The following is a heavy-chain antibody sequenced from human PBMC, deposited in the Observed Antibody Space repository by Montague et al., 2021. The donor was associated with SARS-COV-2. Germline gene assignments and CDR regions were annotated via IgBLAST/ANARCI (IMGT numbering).Heavy chain of an antibody. CDR1: GASVRTYY. D-gene: IGHD5-12*01. CDR3: ARDGADYSFAYYHEMDV. J-gene: IGHJ6*02. CDR2: LYTSGST. Sequence: SETLSLICTVSGASVRTYYWSWIRQSAGKKLEWMGRLYTSGSTYYNPSFKSRVTMSLDTSKNLFSLNLSSMTAADTAVYYCARDGADYSFAYYHEMDVWGQGIAVTVSS. V-gene: IGHV4-4*07.